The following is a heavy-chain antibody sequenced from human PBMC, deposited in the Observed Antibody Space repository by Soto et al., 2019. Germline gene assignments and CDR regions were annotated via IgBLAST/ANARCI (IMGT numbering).Heavy chain of an antibody. CDR3: ATLIQKVISTSVDY. D-gene: IGHD3-16*02. CDR2: ISKTGDTI. Sequence: PGGSLRLSCAASGFTFSNYRMNWVRQAPGKGLEWIASISKTGDTIYYADSVKGRFTISRDDAKNSLFLQMNGLRDEDTAVYYCATLIQKVISTSVDYWGQGTLVTVSS. V-gene: IGHV3-48*02. CDR1: GFTFSNYR. J-gene: IGHJ4*02.